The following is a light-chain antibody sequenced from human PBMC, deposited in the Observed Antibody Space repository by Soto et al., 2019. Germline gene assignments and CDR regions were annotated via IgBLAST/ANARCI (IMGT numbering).Light chain of an antibody. Sequence: EILFTQSPGTLSLSTGERATLSCRASQSVSSSYLAWYQQKPGQAPRLLIYGASSRANGIPDRFSGSGSGTDFTLTISRLEPEDFAVYYCQQYGSSHPMTFDQGTKVDIK. V-gene: IGKV3-20*01. CDR3: QQYGSSHPMT. CDR1: QSVSSSY. CDR2: GAS. J-gene: IGKJ1*01.